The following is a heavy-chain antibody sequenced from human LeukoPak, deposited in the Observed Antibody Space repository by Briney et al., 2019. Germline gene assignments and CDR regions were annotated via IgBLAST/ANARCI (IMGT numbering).Heavy chain of an antibody. V-gene: IGHV4-59*01. J-gene: IGHJ4*02. CDR3: ARGRDGYNLRSPIDY. D-gene: IGHD5-24*01. CDR2: IYYSGST. Sequence: SETLSLTCTVSGGSISGFYWSWFRQPPGKGLEWIGYIYYSGSTNYNPSLKSRVTISVDTSKNQFSLNLTSVTAADTAVYYCARGRDGYNLRSPIDYWGQGTLVTVSS. CDR1: GGSISGFY.